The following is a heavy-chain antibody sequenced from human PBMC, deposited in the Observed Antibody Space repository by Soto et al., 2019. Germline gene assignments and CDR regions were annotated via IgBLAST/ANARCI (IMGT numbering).Heavy chain of an antibody. CDR1: GGSFSGYY. J-gene: IGHJ5*02. Sequence: SETLSLPCAVYGGSFSGYYWSWIREPPGKGLAWIGEINHSGSTTYNPSLKSRVTISVDTSRNQFSLKLSSVTAADTAVYYCATVTTVAYNWFDPWGQGTRVTVSS. CDR2: INHSGST. CDR3: ATVTTVAYNWFDP. D-gene: IGHD4-17*01. V-gene: IGHV4-34*01.